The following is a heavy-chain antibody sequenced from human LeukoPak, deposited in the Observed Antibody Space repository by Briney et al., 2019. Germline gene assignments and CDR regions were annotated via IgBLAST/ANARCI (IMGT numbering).Heavy chain of an antibody. V-gene: IGHV3-23*01. CDR3: ANGAVAVTTGPNDY. CDR2: ISGSGGST. D-gene: IGHD4-11*01. Sequence: GGSLRLSCAASGFAFSSYAMSWVRQAPGKGLEWVSAISGSGGSTYYADSVKGRFTISRDNSKNTLYLQMNSLRAEDTAVYYCANGAVAVTTGPNDYWGQGTLVTVSS. J-gene: IGHJ4*02. CDR1: GFAFSSYA.